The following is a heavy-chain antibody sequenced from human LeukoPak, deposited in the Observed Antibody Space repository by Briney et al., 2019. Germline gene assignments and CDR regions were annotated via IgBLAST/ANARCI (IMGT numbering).Heavy chain of an antibody. CDR2: IYYSGST. J-gene: IGHJ4*02. CDR3: ARNEGSPRYFDY. V-gene: IGHV4-61*01. D-gene: IGHD1-1*01. Sequence: PSETLSLTCTVSGGSVSGGSYYWSWIRQPPGKGLEWIGYIYYSGSTNYNPSLKSRVTISVDTSKNQFSLKLSSVTAADTAVYYCARNEGSPRYFDYWGQGTLVTVSS. CDR1: GGSVSGGSYY.